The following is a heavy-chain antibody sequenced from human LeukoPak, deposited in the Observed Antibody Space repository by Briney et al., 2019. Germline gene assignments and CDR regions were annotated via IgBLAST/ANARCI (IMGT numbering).Heavy chain of an antibody. D-gene: IGHD5-18*01. Sequence: SSETLSLTCAVYGGSFSGYYWSWIRQPPGKGLEWIGEINHSGSTNYNPSLKSRVTISVDTSKNQFSLKLSSVTAADTAVYYCARARRGYSYGRYDDWYFDLWGRGTLVTVSS. J-gene: IGHJ2*01. V-gene: IGHV4-34*01. CDR1: GGSFSGYY. CDR2: INHSGST. CDR3: ARARRGYSYGRYDDWYFDL.